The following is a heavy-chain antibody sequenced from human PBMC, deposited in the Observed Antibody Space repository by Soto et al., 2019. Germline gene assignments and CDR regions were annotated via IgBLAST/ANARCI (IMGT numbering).Heavy chain of an antibody. J-gene: IGHJ4*02. D-gene: IGHD6-6*01. CDR2: VDGSGCDT. CDR3: AKDLTTSSIAAPDY. CDR1: GFTFSSHA. Sequence: PGGSLRLSCAASGFTFSSHAMGWLRQTPGTGLEWVAFVDGSGCDTYYADSVKGRFTISRDNSKNSLYLQMNSLRAEDTAVYYCAKDLTTSSIAAPDYWGQGTLVTVSS. V-gene: IGHV3-23*01.